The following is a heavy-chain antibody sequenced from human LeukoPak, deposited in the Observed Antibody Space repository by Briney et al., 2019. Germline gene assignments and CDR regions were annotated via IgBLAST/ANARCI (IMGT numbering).Heavy chain of an antibody. CDR3: AKGPTDSCWEKLHD. CDR1: GFTVTTLA. D-gene: IGHD1-26*01. CDR2: IGESDGRT. Sequence: GGSLRLSCAASGFTVTTLAMTWVRQAPGKGLEWVSVIGESDGRTYYADSMKGRFTISRDESKNTLYLQMNSLRAEDTAVYYCAKGPTDSCWEKLHDWGQGTLVTVSS. V-gene: IGHV3-23*01. J-gene: IGHJ4*02.